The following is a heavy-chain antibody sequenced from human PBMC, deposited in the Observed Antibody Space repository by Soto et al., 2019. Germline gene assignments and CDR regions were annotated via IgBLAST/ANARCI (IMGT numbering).Heavy chain of an antibody. CDR1: GGYISSYY. V-gene: IGHV4-59*01. CDR3: ARAPRGNYGYPSYFDY. D-gene: IGHD3-10*01. J-gene: IGHJ4*02. Sequence: SDPLSLTWTASGGYISSYYWSWIRQPAGKGLEGIGYIYYSGSTNYNPSLKSRVTISVDTSKNQFSLKLSSVTAADTAVYYCARAPRGNYGYPSYFDYWGQGTLVTVSS. CDR2: IYYSGST.